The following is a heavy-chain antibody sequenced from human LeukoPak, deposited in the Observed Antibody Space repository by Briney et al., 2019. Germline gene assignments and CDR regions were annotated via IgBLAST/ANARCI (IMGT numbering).Heavy chain of an antibody. CDR3: ARTPSYYYDSSGYYRYFDY. CDR2: INPNSGGT. CDR1: GYTFTGYY. J-gene: IGHJ4*02. Sequence: ASVKVSCKASGYTFTGYYMHWVRQAPGQGLEWMGWINPNSGGTNYAQKFQGRVTMTRDTSISTAYMELSRLRSDDTAVYYCARTPSYYYDSSGYYRYFDYWGQGTLVTVSS. D-gene: IGHD3-22*01. V-gene: IGHV1-2*02.